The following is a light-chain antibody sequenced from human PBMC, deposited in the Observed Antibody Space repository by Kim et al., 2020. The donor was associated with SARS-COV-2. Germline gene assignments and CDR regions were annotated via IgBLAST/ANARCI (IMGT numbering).Light chain of an antibody. Sequence: SASVGDRVTITCRASQSIGDYVNWYQHKPGDAPRLLIYETSTLHTGVPSRFGGAGSGIDYTLTISGLQPEDLATYYCQQTYTASPSFGQGTKLEI. J-gene: IGKJ2*01. CDR1: QSIGDY. CDR2: ETS. V-gene: IGKV1-39*01. CDR3: QQTYTASPS.